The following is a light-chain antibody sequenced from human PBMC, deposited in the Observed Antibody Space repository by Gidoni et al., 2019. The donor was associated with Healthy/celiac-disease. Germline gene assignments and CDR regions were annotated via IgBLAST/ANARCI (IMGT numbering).Light chain of an antibody. CDR3: QSYDSSLSAL. CDR2: GNS. J-gene: IGLJ2*01. Sequence: QSVLTQPPSVSGAPGQRVTISCTGSSSNIGAGYDVHWYQQLPGTAPNLLIYGNSNRPSGVPDRFSGSKSGPSASLAITGLQAEDEADYYCQSYDSSLSALFGGGTKLTVL. CDR1: SSNIGAGYD. V-gene: IGLV1-40*01.